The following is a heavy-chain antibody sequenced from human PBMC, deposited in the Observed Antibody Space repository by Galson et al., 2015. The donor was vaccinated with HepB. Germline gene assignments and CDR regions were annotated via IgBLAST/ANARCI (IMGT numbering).Heavy chain of an antibody. CDR1: GFTFSSYA. D-gene: IGHD2-15*01. CDR2: ISYDGSNK. Sequence: LRLSCAASGFTFSSYAMHWVRQAPGKGLEWVAVISYDGSNKYYADSVKGRFTISRDNSKNTLYLQMNSLRAEDTAVYYCAKGGVEEDIVVVVADGGMDVWGQGTTVTVSS. CDR3: AKGGVEEDIVVVVADGGMDV. J-gene: IGHJ6*02. V-gene: IGHV3-30-3*01.